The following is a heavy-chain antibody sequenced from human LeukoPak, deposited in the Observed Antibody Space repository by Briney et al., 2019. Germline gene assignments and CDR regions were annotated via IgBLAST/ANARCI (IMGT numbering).Heavy chain of an antibody. CDR2: IYYSGST. CDR3: ARGRLGRQHASFFDS. D-gene: IGHD2-2*01. CDR1: DGSMGTYY. J-gene: IGHJ4*01. Sequence: SETLSLTCSVSDGSMGTYYWGWIRQPPGKRLEWIGYIYYSGSTTYNPSLKSRATASVDTSKNQFSLKLTSMTAADTAVYYCARGRLGRQHASFFDSWGHGTLVTVSS. V-gene: IGHV4-59*08.